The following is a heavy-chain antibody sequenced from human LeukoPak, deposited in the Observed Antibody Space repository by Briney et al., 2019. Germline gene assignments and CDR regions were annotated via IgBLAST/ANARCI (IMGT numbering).Heavy chain of an antibody. J-gene: IGHJ4*02. V-gene: IGHV4-34*01. D-gene: IGHD2-2*01. CDR1: GGSFSGYY. CDR3: ATYYCSTTSCYPYFFDY. CDR2: IYYSGST. Sequence: SETLSLTCAVYGGSFSGYYWSWIRQPPGKGLDWIGSIYYSGSTYYRPSLKSRVTFSVDTSKNQFSLKLTSVTAADTAVYYCATYYCSTTSCYPYFFDYWGQGTLVTVSS.